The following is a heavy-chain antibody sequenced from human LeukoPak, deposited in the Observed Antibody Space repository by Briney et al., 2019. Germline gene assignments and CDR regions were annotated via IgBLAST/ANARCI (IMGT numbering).Heavy chain of an antibody. D-gene: IGHD6-13*01. CDR1: GGSIGNYY. V-gene: IGHV4-4*07. CDR3: ARGLGSSWYWFDS. J-gene: IGHJ5*01. Sequence: PSETLSLTCTVSGGSIGNYYWSWIRQPAGKGLEWIGRIYTSGSTNYNPSLNSRATMSVDTSRNQFSLKLSSVTAADTAVYFCARGLGSSWYWFDSWGQGTLVTVSS. CDR2: IYTSGST.